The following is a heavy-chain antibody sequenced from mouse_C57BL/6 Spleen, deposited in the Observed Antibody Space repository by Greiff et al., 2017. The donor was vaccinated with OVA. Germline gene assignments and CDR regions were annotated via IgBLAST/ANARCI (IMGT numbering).Heavy chain of an antibody. CDR2: INPNNGGT. D-gene: IGHD2-1*01. Sequence: EVQRVESGPELVKPGASVKIPCKASGYTFTDYNMDWVKQSHGKSLEWIGDINPNNGGTIYNQKFKGKATLTVDKSSSTAYMELRSLTSEDTAVYYCARIYYGNYGYAMDYWGQGTSVTVSS. CDR3: ARIYYGNYGYAMDY. V-gene: IGHV1-18*01. J-gene: IGHJ4*01. CDR1: GYTFTDYN.